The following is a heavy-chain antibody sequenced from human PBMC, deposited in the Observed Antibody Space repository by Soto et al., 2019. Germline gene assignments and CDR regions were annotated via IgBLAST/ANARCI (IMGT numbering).Heavy chain of an antibody. J-gene: IGHJ4*02. V-gene: IGHV1-3*01. D-gene: IGHD3-3*01. CDR3: ARSGNYDFWSGYPESTLLDY. Sequence: ASVKVSCKASGYTFTSYAMHWVRQAPGQRLEWMGWINAGNGNTKYSQKFQGRVTITRDTSASTAYMELSSLRSEDTAVYYCARSGNYDFWSGYPESTLLDYRGQGTLVTVSS. CDR2: INAGNGNT. CDR1: GYTFTSYA.